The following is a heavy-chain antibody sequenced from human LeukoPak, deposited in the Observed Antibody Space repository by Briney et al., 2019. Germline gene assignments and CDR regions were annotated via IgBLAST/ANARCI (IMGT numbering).Heavy chain of an antibody. J-gene: IGHJ4*02. D-gene: IGHD2-2*01. Sequence: GGSLRLSCAASGFTFSSYEMNWVRQAPGKGLEWVSYISSSGSTIYYADSVKGRFTISGDNAKNSLYLQMNSLRAEDTAVYYCATAPSSIFDYWGQGTLVTVSS. V-gene: IGHV3-48*03. CDR3: ATAPSSIFDY. CDR1: GFTFSSYE. CDR2: ISSSGSTI.